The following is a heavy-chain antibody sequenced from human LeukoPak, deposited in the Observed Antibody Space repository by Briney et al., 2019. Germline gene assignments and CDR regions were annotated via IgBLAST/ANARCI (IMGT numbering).Heavy chain of an antibody. CDR3: ARGAHYYDSSGYFTFHI. V-gene: IGHV3-72*01. J-gene: IGHJ3*02. D-gene: IGHD3-22*01. Sequence: GGSLRLSCAASGFTFSDHYMDWVRQAPGKGLEWVGRTRNKANSYTTEYAASVKGRFTISRDDSKNSLYLQMNSLRAEDTAVYYCARGAHYYDSSGYFTFHIWGQGTMVTVSS. CDR1: GFTFSDHY. CDR2: TRNKANSYTT.